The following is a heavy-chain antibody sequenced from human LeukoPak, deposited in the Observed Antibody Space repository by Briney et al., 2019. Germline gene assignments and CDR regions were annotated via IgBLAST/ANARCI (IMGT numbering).Heavy chain of an antibody. CDR1: GGTFISYA. CDR3: ARDLSGVVIIHYGMDV. V-gene: IGHV1-69*10. CDR2: IIPIFGIA. Sequence: SVKVSCQASGGTFISYAISWVRQAPGQGLEWMGGIIPIFGIANYAQKFQGRVTITADKSTSTAYMELSSLRSEDTAVYYCARDLSGVVIIHYGMDVWGQGTTVTVSS. J-gene: IGHJ6*02. D-gene: IGHD3-3*01.